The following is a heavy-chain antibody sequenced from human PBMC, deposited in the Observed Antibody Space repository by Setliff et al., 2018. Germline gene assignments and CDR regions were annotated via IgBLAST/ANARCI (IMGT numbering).Heavy chain of an antibody. CDR2: VHASGGP. V-gene: IGHV4-61*02. D-gene: IGHD3-9*01. Sequence: SETLSLTCTVSGGSIRSGSFYWSWIRQSAEKGLEWIGRVHASGGPNYNPSFKGRVTISLDTSTNQFSLNLNSVTAADTAVYYCAKERYFDWFFENWGQGTLVTVSS. CDR1: GGSIRSGSFY. J-gene: IGHJ4*02. CDR3: AKERYFDWFFEN.